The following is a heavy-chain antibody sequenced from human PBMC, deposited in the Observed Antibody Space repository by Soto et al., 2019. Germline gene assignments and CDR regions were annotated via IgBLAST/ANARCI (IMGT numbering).Heavy chain of an antibody. Sequence: SETLSLTCTVSGGSISSGGYYWIWIRQHPGKGLEWIGYIYYSGSTYYNPSLKSRVTISVDTSKNQFSLNLSSVTAADTAVYYCARDLRAKAKVVTPNPRHYGMDVWGQGTTVTVS. D-gene: IGHD2-21*02. CDR1: GGSISSGGYY. J-gene: IGHJ6*02. CDR3: ARDLRAKAKVVTPNPRHYGMDV. CDR2: IYYSGST. V-gene: IGHV4-31*03.